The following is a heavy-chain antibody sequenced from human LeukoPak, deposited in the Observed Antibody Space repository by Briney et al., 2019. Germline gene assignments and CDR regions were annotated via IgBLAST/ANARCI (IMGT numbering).Heavy chain of an antibody. Sequence: GGSLRLSCAASGFTFSSYAMSGGRQAPGKGLEGVSAMSGSGGSTYYADSVKGRFTISRDNSKNTLHTQLNSLRAEDTAVYYCAKALKIEGGFFEWLFQLDYGMDVWGQGTTVTVSS. D-gene: IGHD3-3*01. V-gene: IGHV3-23*01. CDR1: GFTFSSYA. J-gene: IGHJ6*02. CDR2: MSGSGGST. CDR3: AKALKIEGGFFEWLFQLDYGMDV.